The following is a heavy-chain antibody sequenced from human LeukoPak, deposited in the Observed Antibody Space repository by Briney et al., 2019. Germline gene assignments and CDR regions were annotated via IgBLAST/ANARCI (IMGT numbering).Heavy chain of an antibody. J-gene: IGHJ4*02. CDR3: AKAMGSRAAGQYFDY. D-gene: IGHD6-13*01. CDR1: GFTFRSYW. CDR2: IKSKTDGGTT. Sequence: PGGSLRLSCAASGFTFRSYWMSWVRQAPGKGLEWVGRIKSKTDGGTTDYAAFVKGRFTISRDNSKNTLYLQMNSLRAEDTAVYYCAKAMGSRAAGQYFDYWGQGTLVTVSS. V-gene: IGHV3-15*01.